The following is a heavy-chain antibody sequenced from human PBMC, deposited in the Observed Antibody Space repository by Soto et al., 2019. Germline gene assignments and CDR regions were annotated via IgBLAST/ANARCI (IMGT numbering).Heavy chain of an antibody. CDR1: GGSISSGVYY. J-gene: IGHJ5*01. D-gene: IGHD3-9*01. Sequence: SETLSLTCSVSGGSISSGVYYWGWIRQPPGKGLEWIGSVFYSGKTGYNPSLESRVTISIDTSKRQVSLRLSAVTAAHTAVYYCARQNYYDILTGYSKNWFDSWGQGTQVTVSS. V-gene: IGHV4-39*01. CDR2: VFYSGKT. CDR3: ARQNYYDILTGYSKNWFDS.